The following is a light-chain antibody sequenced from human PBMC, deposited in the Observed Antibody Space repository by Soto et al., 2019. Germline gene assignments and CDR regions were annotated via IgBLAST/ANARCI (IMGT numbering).Light chain of an antibody. V-gene: IGLV2-18*02. CDR3: SSYTSSSTYV. J-gene: IGLJ1*01. CDR2: EVS. CDR1: SSDVGSYNR. Sequence: LTQPPSVSGCPGQSVTISCTGTSSDVGSYNRVSWYQQPPGTAPKLMIYEVSNRPSGVPDRFSGSKSGNTASLTISGLQAEDEADYYCSSYTSSSTYVFGTGTKVTVL.